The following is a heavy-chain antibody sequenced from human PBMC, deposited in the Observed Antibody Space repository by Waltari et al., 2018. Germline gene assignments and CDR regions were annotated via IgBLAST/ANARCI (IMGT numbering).Heavy chain of an antibody. CDR3: AVTTGGYDGMGV. CDR1: GFSFSSFG. J-gene: IGHJ6*02. CDR2: IWYDGSEK. D-gene: IGHD6-13*01. V-gene: IGHV3-33*01. Sequence: QVQLVESGGGVVKTGRSLRLSCAASGFSFSSFGMHWVRRAPGKGLEWVAIIWYDGSEKYYADSVKGRFTISRDNSKNTVDLQMNSLRAEDTAVYYCAVTTGGYDGMGVWGQGTTVTVSS.